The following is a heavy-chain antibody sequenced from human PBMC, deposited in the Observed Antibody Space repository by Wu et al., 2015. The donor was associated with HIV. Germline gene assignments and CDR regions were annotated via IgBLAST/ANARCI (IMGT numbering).Heavy chain of an antibody. J-gene: IGHJ5*02. CDR1: GYTFTSYY. D-gene: IGHD3-22*01. CDR3: ARGDYDSSGYRRISSWFDP. V-gene: IGHV1-46*03. CDR2: INPSGGST. Sequence: QVQLVQSGAEVKKPGASVKVSCKASGYTFTSYYMHWVRQAPGQGLEWMGIINPSGGSTSYAQKFQGRVTMTRDTSTSTVYMDLSSLRSEDTAVYYCARGDYDSSGYRRISSWFDPWGQGTLVTVSS.